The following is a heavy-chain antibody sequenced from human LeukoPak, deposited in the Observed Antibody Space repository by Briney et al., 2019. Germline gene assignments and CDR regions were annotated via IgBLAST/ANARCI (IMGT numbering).Heavy chain of an antibody. D-gene: IGHD3-16*01. V-gene: IGHV3-23*01. CDR1: GFTFSSYA. CDR2: ISGSGGST. J-gene: IGHJ4*02. Sequence: GRSLRLSCAASGFTFSSYATHWVRQAPGKGLEWVSGISGSGGSTDYADSVKGRFTISRDNPKNTLYLQMNSLRAEDTAVYYCARGLRNFDYWGQGTLVTVSS. CDR3: ARGLRNFDY.